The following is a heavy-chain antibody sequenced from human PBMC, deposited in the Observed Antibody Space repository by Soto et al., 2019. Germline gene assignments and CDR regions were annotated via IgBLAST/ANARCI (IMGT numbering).Heavy chain of an antibody. V-gene: IGHV4-4*02. CDR2: IYYSGGT. Sequence: QVQLQESGPGLVRPSGTLSLTCAVSGDSINSNYCWTWVRQPPGKGLEWIAEIYYSGGTSYNPSLKRRVTIPMDQSKNQFSLNLTSVTAADTAMYYCARDTGWGLGYWGQGTLVTVSS. CDR1: GDSINSNYC. CDR3: ARDTGWGLGY. J-gene: IGHJ4*02. D-gene: IGHD6-19*01.